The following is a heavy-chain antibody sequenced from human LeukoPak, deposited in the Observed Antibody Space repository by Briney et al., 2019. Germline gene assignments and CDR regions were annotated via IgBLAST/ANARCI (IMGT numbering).Heavy chain of an antibody. CDR1: GGTFSSYA. V-gene: IGHV1-69*13. Sequence: ASVKVSCKASGGTFSSYAISWVRQAPGQGLEWMGGIIPIFGTANYAQKFQGRVTITADESTSTAYMELSSLRSEDTAVYYCARVKYYAFDIWGQGTMVTVSS. CDR2: IIPIFGTA. D-gene: IGHD3-10*01. CDR3: ARVKYYAFDI. J-gene: IGHJ3*02.